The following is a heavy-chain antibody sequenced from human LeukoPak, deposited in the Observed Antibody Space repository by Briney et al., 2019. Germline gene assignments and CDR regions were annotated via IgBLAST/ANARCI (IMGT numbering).Heavy chain of an antibody. CDR1: GYTFTSYY. CDR2: INPSGGST. CDR3: ARELSGRGRWFDP. V-gene: IGHV1-46*01. Sequence: GASVKVSCKASGYTFTSYYMHWVRQAPGQGLEWMGIINPSGGSTSYAQKFQGRVTITADESTSTAYMELSSLRSEDTAVYYCARELSGRGRWFDPWGQGTLVTVSS. D-gene: IGHD3-10*01. J-gene: IGHJ5*02.